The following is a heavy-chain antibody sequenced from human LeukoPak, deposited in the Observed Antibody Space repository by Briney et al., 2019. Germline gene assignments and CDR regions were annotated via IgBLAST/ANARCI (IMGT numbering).Heavy chain of an antibody. J-gene: IGHJ4*02. V-gene: IGHV1-24*01. Sequence: ASVKVSCKVSGYTLTELSMHWVRQAPGKGLEWMGGFDPQNGETIYAQKFQGRVTMTEDTSTDTAYMELSSLRSEDTAVYYCATVVVPAAPLDCWGQGTLVTVSS. CDR3: ATVVVPAAPLDC. CDR2: FDPQNGET. D-gene: IGHD2-2*01. CDR1: GYTLTELS.